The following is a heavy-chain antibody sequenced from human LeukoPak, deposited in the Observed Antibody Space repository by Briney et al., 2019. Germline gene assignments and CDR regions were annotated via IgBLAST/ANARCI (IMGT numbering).Heavy chain of an antibody. J-gene: IGHJ6*02. CDR2: ISSSSSYI. CDR1: GFTFSSYS. Sequence: GGSLRLSCAASGFTFSSYSMNWVRQAPGKGLEWVSSISSSSSYIYYADSVKGRFTISRDNAKNSLYLQMNSLRAEDTAVYYCARSSLLGTLSFYGMDVWGQGTTVTVSS. CDR3: ARSSLLGTLSFYGMDV. D-gene: IGHD7-27*01. V-gene: IGHV3-21*01.